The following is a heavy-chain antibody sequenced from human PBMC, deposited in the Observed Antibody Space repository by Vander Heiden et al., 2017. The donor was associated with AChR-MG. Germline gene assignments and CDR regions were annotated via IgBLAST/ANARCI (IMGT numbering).Heavy chain of an antibody. D-gene: IGHD3-22*01. CDR1: GFTFRSYW. J-gene: IGHJ4*02. Sequence: EVQLVESGGGLVQPGGSLRLSCAASGFTFRSYWMSWVRQAPGKGLEWVANIKQDGSEKYYVDSVKGRFTISRDNAKNSLYLQMNSLRAEDTAVYYCARVRGVVVTTAFDYWGQGTLVTVSS. CDR2: IKQDGSEK. CDR3: ARVRGVVVTTAFDY. V-gene: IGHV3-7*01.